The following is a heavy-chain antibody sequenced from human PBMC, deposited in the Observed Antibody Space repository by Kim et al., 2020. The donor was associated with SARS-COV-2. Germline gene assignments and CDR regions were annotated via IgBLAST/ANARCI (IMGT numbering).Heavy chain of an antibody. D-gene: IGHD5-12*01. V-gene: IGHV1-24*01. CDR1: GYTLTELS. CDR3: ATEGLRRAYYYYGMDV. Sequence: ASVKVSCKVSGYTLTELSMHWVRQAPGKGLEWMGGFDPEDGETIYAQKFQGRVTMTEDTSTDTAYMELSSLRSEDTAVYYCATEGLRRAYYYYGMDVWGQGTTVTVSS. CDR2: FDPEDGET. J-gene: IGHJ6*02.